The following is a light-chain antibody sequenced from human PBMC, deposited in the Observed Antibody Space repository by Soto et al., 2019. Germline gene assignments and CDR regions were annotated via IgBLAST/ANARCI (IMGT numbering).Light chain of an antibody. CDR1: QGISSF. J-gene: IGKJ3*01. Sequence: IQLTQSPSSLSASVGDRVTITCRASQGISSFLAWYQQKPGKAPKLLIYGASTLQSGVPSRFSGSGSGTDFILLIGSMQHADFATYYCQQLNSCPIPFGPGTKVDIK. V-gene: IGKV1-9*01. CDR2: GAS. CDR3: QQLNSCPIP.